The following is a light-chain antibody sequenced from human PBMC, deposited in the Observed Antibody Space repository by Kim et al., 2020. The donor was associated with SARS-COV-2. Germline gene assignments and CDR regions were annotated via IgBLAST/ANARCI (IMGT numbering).Light chain of an antibody. CDR1: VLAKKY. J-gene: IGLJ3*02. Sequence: YELTQPSSVSVSPGQTARITCSGDVLAKKYARWFQQKPGQAPVLVIYKDSERPSGIPERFSGSSSGTTVTLTISGAQVEDEADYYCYSAADHNHWVFGG. CDR2: KDS. CDR3: YSAADHNHWV. V-gene: IGLV3-27*01.